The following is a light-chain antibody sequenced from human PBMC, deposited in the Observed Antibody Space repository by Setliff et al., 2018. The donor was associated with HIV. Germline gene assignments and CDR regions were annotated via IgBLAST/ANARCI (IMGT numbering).Light chain of an antibody. CDR3: GTWDTGLSGGV. J-gene: IGLJ2*01. CDR1: SSNIGNNY. Sequence: SVLTQPPSVSAAPGQKVTISCSGSSSNIGNNYVSWYQQLPGTAPKLLIYDNNKRPSGIPDRFSGSKSGTSATLGITGLQTGDEADYYCGTWDTGLSGGVFGGGTKVTVL. CDR2: DNN. V-gene: IGLV1-51*01.